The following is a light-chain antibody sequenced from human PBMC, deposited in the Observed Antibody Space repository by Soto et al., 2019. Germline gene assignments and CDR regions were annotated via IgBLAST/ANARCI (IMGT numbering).Light chain of an antibody. CDR2: DAS. J-gene: IGKJ1*01. V-gene: IGKV3-20*01. CDR3: RQYGSLPET. Sequence: EIVLTQSPGTLSLSPGERATLSCRASQSVRSDYLAWNQQKPGQAPRLLIYDASSRATGIPDRFSGSGSGTDFTLTISRLEPEDFAVSFCRQYGSLPETFGQGTKV. CDR1: QSVRSDY.